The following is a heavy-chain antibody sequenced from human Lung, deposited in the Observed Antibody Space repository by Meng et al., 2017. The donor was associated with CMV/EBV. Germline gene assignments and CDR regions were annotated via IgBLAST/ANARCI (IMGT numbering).Heavy chain of an antibody. CDR2: VYWNDDN. Sequence: GFSLNTAGLGVGWVRQTPVKAPEWLALVYWNDDNRYSPSLRNRLTITKDTSKNQAVLTMSNMDPVDTATYYCAHYGDYRFGWYFDLWGRGTLVTVSS. J-gene: IGHJ2*01. V-gene: IGHV2-5*01. D-gene: IGHD4-17*01. CDR3: AHYGDYRFGWYFDL. CDR1: GFSLNTAGLG.